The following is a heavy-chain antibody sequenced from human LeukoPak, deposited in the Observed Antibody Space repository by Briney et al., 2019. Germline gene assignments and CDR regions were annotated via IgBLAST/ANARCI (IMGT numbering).Heavy chain of an antibody. CDR1: GFTFSSYS. D-gene: IGHD4-11*01. V-gene: IGHV3-21*01. CDR3: ASLHTPKYYFDY. CDR2: ISSSSSYI. J-gene: IGHJ4*02. Sequence: PVGSLRLSCAASGFTFSSYSLNWVRQAQGKGLEWVSSISSSSSYIYYADSVKGRFTISRDNAKNSLYLQMNSLRAEDTAVYYCASLHTPKYYFDYWGQGTLVTVSS.